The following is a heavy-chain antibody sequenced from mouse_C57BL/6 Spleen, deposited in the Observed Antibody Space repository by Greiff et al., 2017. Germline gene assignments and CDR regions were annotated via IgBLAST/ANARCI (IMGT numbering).Heavy chain of an antibody. CDR3: ATQGKLHDGSSFAY. Sequence: VQLQQSGPELVKPGASVKISCKASGYTFTDYYMNWVKQSHGKSLEWIGDINPNNGGTSYNQKFKGKATLTVDKSSSTAYMELRSLTSEDSAVYYCATQGKLHDGSSFAYWGQGTLVTVSA. D-gene: IGHD1-1*01. V-gene: IGHV1-26*01. CDR1: GYTFTDYY. J-gene: IGHJ3*01. CDR2: INPNNGGT.